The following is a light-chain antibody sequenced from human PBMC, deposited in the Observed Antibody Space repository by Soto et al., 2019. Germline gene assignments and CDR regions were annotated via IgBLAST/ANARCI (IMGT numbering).Light chain of an antibody. Sequence: QSALTQPPSASGSPGQSVTISCTGTSSDIGAYNYVSWYQQYPGKAPKLMIYEVSKRPSGVPDRFSSSKSGNTASLTVSGLQAEDEADYYCTSYVGSDIWVFGGGTKLTVL. CDR3: TSYVGSDIWV. J-gene: IGLJ3*02. CDR2: EVS. CDR1: SSDIGAYNY. V-gene: IGLV2-8*01.